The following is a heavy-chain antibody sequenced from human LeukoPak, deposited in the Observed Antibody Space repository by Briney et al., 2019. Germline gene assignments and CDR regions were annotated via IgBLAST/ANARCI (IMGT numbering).Heavy chain of an antibody. Sequence: SVKVSCKASGGTFSSYTISWVRQAPGQGLEWMGRIIPILGIANYAQKFQGRVTITADKSTSTAYMELSSLRSEDTAVYYCARGSNYYDSSYFDYWGQGTLVTVSS. J-gene: IGHJ4*02. CDR1: GGTFSSYT. CDR2: IIPILGIA. CDR3: ARGSNYYDSSYFDY. V-gene: IGHV1-69*02. D-gene: IGHD3-22*01.